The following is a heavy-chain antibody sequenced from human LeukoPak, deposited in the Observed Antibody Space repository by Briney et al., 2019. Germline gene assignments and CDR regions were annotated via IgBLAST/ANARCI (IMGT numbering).Heavy chain of an antibody. CDR3: ARAENYYDSSGYFSGFGYGLDV. CDR1: GGSISSYY. Sequence: SETLSLTCTVSGGSISSYYWSWIRQPAGKGLEWIGRIYTSGSTNYNPSLKSRVTMSVDTSKNQFSLKLSSVTAADTAVYYCARAENYYDSSGYFSGFGYGLDVWGQGTTVTVSS. D-gene: IGHD3-22*01. CDR2: IYTSGST. V-gene: IGHV4-4*07. J-gene: IGHJ6*02.